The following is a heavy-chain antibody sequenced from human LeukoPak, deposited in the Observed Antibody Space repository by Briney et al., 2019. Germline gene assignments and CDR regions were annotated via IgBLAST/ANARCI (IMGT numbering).Heavy chain of an antibody. J-gene: IGHJ4*02. Sequence: WGSLRLSCAASGFTVRSNYMNWVRQAPGKRLEWVSIIHSGGNTYYADSVKGRFTISTDNSKNTLYLQMNSLRVEDTAVYYCAIGNRAMDLYWGQGTLVTVSS. CDR3: AIGNRAMDLY. CDR1: GFTVRSNY. D-gene: IGHD5-18*01. V-gene: IGHV3-66*01. CDR2: IHSGGNT.